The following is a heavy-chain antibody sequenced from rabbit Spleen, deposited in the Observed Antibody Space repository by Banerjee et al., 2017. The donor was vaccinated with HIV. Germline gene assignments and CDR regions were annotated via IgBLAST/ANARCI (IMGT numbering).Heavy chain of an antibody. CDR3: ARRAYSVDWGAFDP. CDR1: EFSFSTYY. J-gene: IGHJ2*01. Sequence: QEQLVESGGGLVKPGASLTLTCTASEFSFSTYYMCWVRQAPGKGLEWIACIAAGSSDTYYASWAKGRFTISKTSSTTVTLQMTSLAAADTATYFCARRAYSVDWGAFDPWGPGTLVTVS. CDR2: IAAGSSDT. D-gene: IGHD7-1*01. V-gene: IGHV1S45*01.